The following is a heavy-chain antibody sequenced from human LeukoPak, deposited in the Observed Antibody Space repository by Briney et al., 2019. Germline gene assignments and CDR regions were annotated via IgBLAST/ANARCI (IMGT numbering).Heavy chain of an antibody. D-gene: IGHD2-2*02. Sequence: ASVKVSCKASGYAFTGYYMHWVRQAPGKGLEWMGGFDPEDGETIYAQKFQGRVTMTEDTSTDTAYMELSSLRSEDTAVYYCATGALLYGGWFDPWGQGTLVTVSS. CDR1: GYAFTGYY. CDR2: FDPEDGET. J-gene: IGHJ5*02. V-gene: IGHV1-24*01. CDR3: ATGALLYGGWFDP.